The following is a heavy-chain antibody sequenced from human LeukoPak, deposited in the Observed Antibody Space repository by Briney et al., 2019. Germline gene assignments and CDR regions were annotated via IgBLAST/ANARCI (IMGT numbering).Heavy chain of an antibody. D-gene: IGHD3-10*01. CDR3: ARVGLWFGELHEN. Sequence: GGSLSLSCAASGLTVSSNYMSWVRHATGEGLEWVAGIYSGGSTYYADSVKGRFTITRDNSENTLYLQMNSLRAEDTAVYYCARVGLWFGELHENWGQGTLVTVSS. V-gene: IGHV3-66*01. CDR2: IYSGGST. CDR1: GLTVSSNY. J-gene: IGHJ4*02.